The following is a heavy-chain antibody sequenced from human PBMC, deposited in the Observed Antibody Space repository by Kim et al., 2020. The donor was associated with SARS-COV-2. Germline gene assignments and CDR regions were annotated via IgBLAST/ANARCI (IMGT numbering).Heavy chain of an antibody. CDR3: ARGGLVAANPNLFDY. CDR1: GGSISSYY. D-gene: IGHD2-15*01. Sequence: SETLSLTCTVSGGSISSYYWSWIRQPPGKGLEWIGYIYYSGSTNYNPSLKSRVTISVDTSKNQFSLKLSSVTAADTAVYYCARGGLVAANPNLFDYWGQGTLVTVSS. J-gene: IGHJ4*02. CDR2: IYYSGST. V-gene: IGHV4-59*01.